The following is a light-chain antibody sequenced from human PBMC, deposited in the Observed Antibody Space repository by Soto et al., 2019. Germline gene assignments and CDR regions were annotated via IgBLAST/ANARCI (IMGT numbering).Light chain of an antibody. Sequence: QSVLTQPPSVSAAPGQKVTISCSGSSSNIGNNYVSWYQQLPGTAPKLLIYDNNKRPSGIPDRFSGSKSGTSATLGITGLQTGDEADYYCGTWDSSLSAGEFGGGTQLTV. V-gene: IGLV1-51*01. J-gene: IGLJ2*01. CDR1: SSNIGNNY. CDR2: DNN. CDR3: GTWDSSLSAGE.